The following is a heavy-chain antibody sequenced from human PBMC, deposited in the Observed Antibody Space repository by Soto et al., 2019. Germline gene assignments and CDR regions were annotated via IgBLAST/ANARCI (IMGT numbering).Heavy chain of an antibody. D-gene: IGHD2-15*01. Sequence: EVQLVESGGGLVQPGGSLRLSCAASGFTFSLYRMHWVRQVPGKGLVWVSRINGAGSSITYADSVKGRFTISRDNAKNTLYLQMNSLRAEDTAVYYCVRDRSRNWFDPWGLGTLVTVSS. CDR2: INGAGSSI. CDR3: VRDRSRNWFDP. CDR1: GFTFSLYR. V-gene: IGHV3-74*03. J-gene: IGHJ5*02.